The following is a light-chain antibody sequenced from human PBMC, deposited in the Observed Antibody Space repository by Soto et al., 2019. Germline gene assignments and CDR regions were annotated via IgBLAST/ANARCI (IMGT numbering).Light chain of an antibody. CDR1: SSNLGKNY. J-gene: IGLJ3*02. CDR3: ASWDDSLSGSWV. V-gene: IGLV1-47*01. CDR2: DND. Sequence: QPVLTQPPSASGTPGQRVTISCFGSSSNLGKNYVHWYQQLPGTAPKLLVSDNDQRPSGVPDRFSGSKSGTSASLAISGLRSEDEADYYCASWDDSLSGSWVFGGGTKLTVL.